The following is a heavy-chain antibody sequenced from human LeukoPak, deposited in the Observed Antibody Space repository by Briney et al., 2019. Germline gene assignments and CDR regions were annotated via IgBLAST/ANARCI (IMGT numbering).Heavy chain of an antibody. J-gene: IGHJ5*02. Sequence: ASAQISCWASGYIFISYDFNWVRRATRERGEGLGWISPNRGDTGYGQKFQDRVTMTSNSTICTAYMQLTRLRPNDTAVYYCARAGKGAYYYGTRDTWFDTWGQGTMVAVSS. CDR3: ARAGKGAYYYGTRDTWFDT. D-gene: IGHD3-10*01. V-gene: IGHV1-8*01. CDR1: GYIFISYD. CDR2: ISPNRGDT.